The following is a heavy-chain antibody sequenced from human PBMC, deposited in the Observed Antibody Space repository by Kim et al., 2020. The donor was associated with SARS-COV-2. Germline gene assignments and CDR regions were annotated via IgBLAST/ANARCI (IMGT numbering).Heavy chain of an antibody. CDR2: IYYSGST. V-gene: IGHV4-59*01. CDR3: ARDGGYEFDY. D-gene: IGHD5-12*01. J-gene: IGHJ4*02. CDR1: GGSISSYY. Sequence: SETLSLTCTVSGGSISSYYWSWIRQPPGKGLEWIGYIYYSGSTNYNPSLKSRVTISVDTSKNQLSLKLSSVTAADTAVYYCARDGGYEFDYWGQGTLVTVSS.